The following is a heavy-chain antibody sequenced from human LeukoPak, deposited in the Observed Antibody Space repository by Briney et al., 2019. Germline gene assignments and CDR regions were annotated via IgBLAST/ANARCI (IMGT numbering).Heavy chain of an antibody. CDR1: GGSFSGYY. CDR2: INHSGST. D-gene: IGHD4-23*01. V-gene: IGHV4-34*01. J-gene: IGHJ6*03. Sequence: SETLSLTCAVYGGSFSGYYWSWIRQPPGKGLEGIGEINHSGSTNYNPSLKSRVTISVDTSKNQFSLKVSSVTAADTAVYYCARGHGGGDYRYYYMDVWGKGTTVTVSS. CDR3: ARGHGGGDYRYYYMDV.